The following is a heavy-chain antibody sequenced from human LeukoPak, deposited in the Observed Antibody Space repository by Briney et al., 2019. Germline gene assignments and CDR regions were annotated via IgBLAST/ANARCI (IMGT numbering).Heavy chain of an antibody. J-gene: IGHJ4*02. Sequence: WASVKVSCKASGYTFAGYYIHWVRQAPGQGLEWMGWTNPNSGGTNYAQKFQGRVTMTRDTSISTAYMELSRLTSDDTAVYYCARDAIVRDYSNSDYWGQGTLVTVSS. V-gene: IGHV1-2*02. CDR1: GYTFAGYY. CDR2: TNPNSGGT. D-gene: IGHD4-11*01. CDR3: ARDAIVRDYSNSDY.